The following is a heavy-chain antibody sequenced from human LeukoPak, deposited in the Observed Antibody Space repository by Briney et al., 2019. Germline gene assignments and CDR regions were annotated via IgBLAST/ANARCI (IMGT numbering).Heavy chain of an antibody. Sequence: ASVKVSCKASGYTFTSYDINWVRQATGQGLEWMGWMNPNSGITGYAQKFQGRVTITTDESTSTAYMELSSLRSEDTAVYYCATQSGYSYGFDDYWGQGTLVTVSS. CDR1: GYTFTSYD. V-gene: IGHV1-8*03. D-gene: IGHD5-18*01. CDR2: MNPNSGIT. J-gene: IGHJ4*02. CDR3: ATQSGYSYGFDDY.